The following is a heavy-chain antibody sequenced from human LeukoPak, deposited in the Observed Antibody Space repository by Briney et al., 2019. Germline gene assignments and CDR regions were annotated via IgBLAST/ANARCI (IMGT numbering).Heavy chain of an antibody. V-gene: IGHV4-31*03. D-gene: IGHD6-19*01. CDR2: IYYSGST. CDR1: GGSISSGGYY. J-gene: IGHJ6*02. CDR3: ARESVAVAGTYNYGMDV. Sequence: SETLSLTCTVSGGSISSGGYYWSWIRQHPGKGLEWIGYIYYSGSTYYNPSLKSRVTISVDTSKNQFSLKLSSVTAADTAVYYCARESVAVAGTYNYGMDVWGQGTTVTVSS.